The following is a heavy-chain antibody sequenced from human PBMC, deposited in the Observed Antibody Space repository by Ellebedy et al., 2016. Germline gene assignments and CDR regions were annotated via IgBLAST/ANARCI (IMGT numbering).Heavy chain of an antibody. CDR3: ARCFDSGGYIDY. Sequence: SETLSLXXTVSGGSVSSASYYWNWIRQPPGKGLEWIGNVYYSGSTNYNPSLKSRVTMSVDTSRNQFSLKLSSVTAADTAVYYCARCFDSGGYIDYWGQGTLVTVSS. CDR2: VYYSGST. J-gene: IGHJ4*02. V-gene: IGHV4-61*01. CDR1: GGSVSSASYY. D-gene: IGHD3-22*01.